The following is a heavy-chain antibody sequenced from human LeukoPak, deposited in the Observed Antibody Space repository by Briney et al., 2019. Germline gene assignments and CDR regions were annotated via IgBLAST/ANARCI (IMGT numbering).Heavy chain of an antibody. CDR1: KFNFNSYG. CDR3: ATRPELGTYAFDI. Sequence: GGSLRLSCTTSKFNFNSYGMTWVRQAPGKGLEWVSSISGSGGSTQYAASVQGRFTISRDNSKNTLYLQMNSLRAEDTAVYYCATRPELGTYAFDIWGQGTMVTVSS. CDR2: ISGSGGST. D-gene: IGHD7-27*01. J-gene: IGHJ3*02. V-gene: IGHV3-23*01.